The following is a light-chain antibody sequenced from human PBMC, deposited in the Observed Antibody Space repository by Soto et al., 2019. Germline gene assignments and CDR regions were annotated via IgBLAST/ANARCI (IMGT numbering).Light chain of an antibody. Sequence: IVLPQSPDTLALSPGERATLSCRASQSISSTYVAWYQQKPGQAPRLLLSGASGWAIGISDRFSGSGSGTDFTLTIANVEPEYVAMYYCQQYSASPYTFGRGTKLEI. V-gene: IGKV3-20*01. CDR1: QSISSTY. CDR2: GAS. J-gene: IGKJ2*01. CDR3: QQYSASPYT.